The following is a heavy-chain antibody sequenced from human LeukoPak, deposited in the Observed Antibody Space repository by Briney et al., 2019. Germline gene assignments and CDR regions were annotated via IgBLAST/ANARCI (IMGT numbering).Heavy chain of an antibody. CDR1: GGTFTSYA. CDR3: ARGCSSTSCFRGDNWFDP. D-gene: IGHD2-2*01. J-gene: IGHJ5*02. V-gene: IGHV1-69*05. CDR2: IIPIFGTA. Sequence: SVKVSCKASGGTFTSYAISWVRQAPGQGLEWMGGIIPIFGTANYAQKFQGRVTITTDESTSTAYMELSSLRSEDTAVYYCARGCSSTSCFRGDNWFDPWGQGTLVTVSS.